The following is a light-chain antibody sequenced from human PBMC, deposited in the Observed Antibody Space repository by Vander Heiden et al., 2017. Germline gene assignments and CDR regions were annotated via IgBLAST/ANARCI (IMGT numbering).Light chain of an antibody. V-gene: IGLV2-14*01. J-gene: IGLJ2*01. CDR2: EVS. CDR1: SSDVGGYNS. CDR3: SSYTSSSPLV. Sequence: QSALTQPASVSGSPGQSITISCTGTSSDVGGYNSVSWYQDHPGKAPKLLIYEVSNRPSGVSNRFSGSKSGNTASLTISGLQAEDEADYYCSSYTSSSPLVFGGGTRLTVL.